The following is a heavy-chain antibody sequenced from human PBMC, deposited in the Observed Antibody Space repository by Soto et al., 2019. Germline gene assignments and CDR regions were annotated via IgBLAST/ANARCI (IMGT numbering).Heavy chain of an antibody. J-gene: IGHJ4*02. V-gene: IGHV1-18*01. CDR2: ISAYNGNT. Sequence: ASVKVSCKASGYTFTSYGISWVRQVPGQGLEWMGWISAYNGNTNYAQKLQGRVTMTTDTSTSTAYMELRSLRSDDTAVYYCATLVATEGRDYFDYWGQGTLVTVSS. CDR3: ATLVATEGRDYFDY. CDR1: GYTFTSYG. D-gene: IGHD5-12*01.